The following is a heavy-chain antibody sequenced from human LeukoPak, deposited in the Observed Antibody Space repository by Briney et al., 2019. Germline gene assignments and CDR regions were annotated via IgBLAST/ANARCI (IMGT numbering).Heavy chain of an antibody. J-gene: IGHJ4*02. CDR1: GGSFSGYY. Sequence: SETLSLTCAVYGGSFSGYYWSWIRQPPGKGREWIGEIIHSGSTNYNLSLKSRVTISVDTSKNQFSLKLSSATAADTAVYYCARAPYYYDSSGYYLFDYWGQGTLVTVSS. V-gene: IGHV4-34*12. CDR2: IIHSGST. D-gene: IGHD3-22*01. CDR3: ARAPYYYDSSGYYLFDY.